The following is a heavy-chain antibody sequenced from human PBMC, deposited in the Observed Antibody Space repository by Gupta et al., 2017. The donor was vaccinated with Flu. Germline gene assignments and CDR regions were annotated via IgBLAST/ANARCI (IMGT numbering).Heavy chain of an antibody. CDR2: IYSGDSDT. V-gene: IGHV5-51*01. D-gene: IGHD4-17*01. Sequence: EVQLVQSGAEVKKPGESLKISCKGSGYSFTSYWIGWVRQMPGKGLEWMGIIYSGDSDTRYSPSFQGQVTISADKSISTAYLQWSSLKASDTAMYYCASTSTVTHPYYYGMDVWGQGTTVTVSS. J-gene: IGHJ6*02. CDR3: ASTSTVTHPYYYGMDV. CDR1: GYSFTSYW.